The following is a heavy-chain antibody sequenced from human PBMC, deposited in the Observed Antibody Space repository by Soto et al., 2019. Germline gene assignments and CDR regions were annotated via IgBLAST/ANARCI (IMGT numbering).Heavy chain of an antibody. J-gene: IGHJ6*02. D-gene: IGHD3-3*01. CDR3: ARDAPLRNGMDV. V-gene: IGHV1-69*18. CDR1: GGTFGDYA. CDR2: IIPMYGRR. Sequence: QVLLVQSGAEVRKPGSSVKVSCKPSGGTFGDYAFSWVRQAPGQGLEWMGNIIPMYGRRNYAQKYQGRVTISADESTTTVYVEMRGLSFEDTAVYFCARDAPLRNGMDVWGQGTTVTASS.